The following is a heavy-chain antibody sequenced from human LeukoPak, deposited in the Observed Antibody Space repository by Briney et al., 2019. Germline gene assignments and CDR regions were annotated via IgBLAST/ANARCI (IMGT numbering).Heavy chain of an antibody. CDR2: IYYSGST. J-gene: IGHJ4*02. V-gene: IGHV4-31*11. CDR1: GGSISSNDR. CDR3: ASLYDYGDFTGYY. D-gene: IGHD4-17*01. Sequence: SETLSLTCAVSGGSISSNDRWSWVRQHPGKGLEWIGYIYYSGSTYYNPSLKSRVTISVDTSKNQFSLKLSSVTAADTAVYYCASLYDYGDFTGYYWGQGTLVTVSS.